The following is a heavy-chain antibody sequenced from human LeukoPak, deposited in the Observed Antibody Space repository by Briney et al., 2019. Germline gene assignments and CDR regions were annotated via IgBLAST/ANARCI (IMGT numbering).Heavy chain of an antibody. V-gene: IGHV3-21*01. CDR3: ARSIVGATKGGIDY. CDR1: GFTFSSHS. Sequence: GGSLRLSCVVSGFTFSSHSMNWVRQAPGKGLEWVSSISSSSIYIYYADSLKGRFTISRDNAKNSLYLQMNSLRAEDTAVYYCARSIVGATKGGIDYWGQGTLVTVSS. J-gene: IGHJ4*02. CDR2: ISSSSIYI. D-gene: IGHD1-26*01.